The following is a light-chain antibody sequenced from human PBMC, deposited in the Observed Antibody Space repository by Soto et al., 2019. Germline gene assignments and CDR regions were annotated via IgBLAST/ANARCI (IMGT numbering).Light chain of an antibody. V-gene: IGLV2-14*01. J-gene: IGLJ1*01. CDR2: DVS. Sequence: QSALTQPASASGSPGLSIAISCTGTSSDVGGYNSVSWYQQHPGKAPKLMIYDVSNRPSGVSNRFSGSKSGNTASLTISGLQAEDEGDYYCSSYTTGGSYVFGTGTKVTVL. CDR3: SSYTTGGSYV. CDR1: SSDVGGYNS.